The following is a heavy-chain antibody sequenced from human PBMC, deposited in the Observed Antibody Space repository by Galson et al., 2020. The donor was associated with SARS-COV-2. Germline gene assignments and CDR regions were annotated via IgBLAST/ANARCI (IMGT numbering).Heavy chain of an antibody. CDR1: GFTFSSYA. V-gene: IGHV3-23*01. Sequence: TGGSLKISCAASGFTFSSYAMSWVRQAPGKGLEWVSAISGSGGSTYYADSVKGRLTISRDNSKNTLYLQMNSLRAEDTAVYYCAKDRYSTTWFDAFDFWGQGTMVTVSS. CDR3: AKDRYSTTWFDAFDF. J-gene: IGHJ3*01. CDR2: ISGSGGST. D-gene: IGHD5-12*01.